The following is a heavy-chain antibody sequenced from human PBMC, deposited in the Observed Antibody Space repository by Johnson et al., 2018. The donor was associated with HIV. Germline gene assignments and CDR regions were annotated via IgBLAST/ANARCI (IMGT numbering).Heavy chain of an antibody. D-gene: IGHD3-22*01. CDR1: GFTFSSYW. J-gene: IGHJ3*01. Sequence: VQLVESGGGLVQPGGSLRLSCAASGFTFSSYWMSWVRQAPGKGLEWVANIKQDGRERYFVDSVKGRFTISRDNARNSLYLQMNSLRVEDTALYYCARATYYYDPSGYLTRPRAFDVWGQGTMVTVSS. V-gene: IGHV3-7*05. CDR2: IKQDGRER. CDR3: ARATYYYDPSGYLTRPRAFDV.